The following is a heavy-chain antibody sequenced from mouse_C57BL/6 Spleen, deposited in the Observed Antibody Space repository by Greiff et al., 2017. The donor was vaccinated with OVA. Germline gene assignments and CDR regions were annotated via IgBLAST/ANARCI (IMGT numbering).Heavy chain of an antibody. CDR3: TTRGDNPYYFDY. CDR1: GFNIKDDY. J-gene: IGHJ2*01. D-gene: IGHD6-1*01. Sequence: LVESGAELVRPGASVKLSCTASGFNIKDDYMHWVKQRPEQGLEWIGWIDPENGDTEYASKFQGKATITADTSSNTAYLQLSSLTSEDTAVYYCTTRGDNPYYFDYWGQGTTLTVSS. V-gene: IGHV14-4*01. CDR2: IDPENGDT.